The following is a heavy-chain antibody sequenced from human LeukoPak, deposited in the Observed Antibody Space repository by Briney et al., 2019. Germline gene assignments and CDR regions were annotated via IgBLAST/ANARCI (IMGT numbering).Heavy chain of an antibody. CDR1: GLTFSSYN. CDR3: ARGTPTTRDFDY. CDR2: ISSSSNYI. Sequence: GGSLRLSCVASGLTFSSYNMIWVRQAPGKGLEWVSFISSSSNYIYYADSVKGRFTMSRDNAKNSLLLQMNSLRAEDTAVYYCARGTPTTRDFDYWGQGTLVTVSS. J-gene: IGHJ4*02. D-gene: IGHD4-11*01. V-gene: IGHV3-21*01.